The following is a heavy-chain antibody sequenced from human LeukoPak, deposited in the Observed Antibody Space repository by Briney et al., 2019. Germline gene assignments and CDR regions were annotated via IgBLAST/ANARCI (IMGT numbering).Heavy chain of an antibody. CDR1: GGSISSSSYY. Sequence: PSETLSLTCTVSGGSISSSSYYWGWIRQPPGKGLEWIGSIYYSGSTYYNPSLKSRVTISVDTSKDQFSLKLSSVTAADTAVYYCARGGGYYFDSSDLRYFDFWGRGTLVTVSS. CDR2: IYYSGST. D-gene: IGHD3-22*01. CDR3: ARGGGYYFDSSDLRYFDF. V-gene: IGHV4-39*07. J-gene: IGHJ2*01.